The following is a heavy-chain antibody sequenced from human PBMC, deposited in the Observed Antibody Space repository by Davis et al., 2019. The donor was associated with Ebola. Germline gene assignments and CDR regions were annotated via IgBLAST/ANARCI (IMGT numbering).Heavy chain of an antibody. CDR2: ISWNSASI. CDR1: GFIFADYS. D-gene: IGHD4-17*01. J-gene: IGHJ4*02. Sequence: PGGSLTLSCAASGFIFADYSMHWVRQAPGKGLQWVAGISWNSASIDYADSVKGRFTISRDNAKASLYLQMNSLKTGDTAFYYCARDLGRVTVGNWGQGTLVTVSS. CDR3: ARDLGRVTVGN. V-gene: IGHV3-9*01.